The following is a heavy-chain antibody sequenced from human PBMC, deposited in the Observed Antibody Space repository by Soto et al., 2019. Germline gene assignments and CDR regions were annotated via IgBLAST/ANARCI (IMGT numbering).Heavy chain of an antibody. CDR2: IYYSGST. D-gene: IGHD5-12*01. V-gene: IGHV4-59*08. CDR1: GGSISSYY. J-gene: IGHJ4*02. Sequence: SETLSLTCTVSGGSISSYYWSWIRQPPGKGLEWIGYIYYSGSTNYNPSLKSRVTISVDTSKNQFSLKLSSVTAADTAVYYCARHLFYSGYDRPEVLDYWGQGTLVTVSS. CDR3: ARHLFYSGYDRPEVLDY.